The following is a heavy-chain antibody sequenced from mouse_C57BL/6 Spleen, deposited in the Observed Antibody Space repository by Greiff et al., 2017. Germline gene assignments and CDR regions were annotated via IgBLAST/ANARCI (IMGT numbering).Heavy chain of an antibody. Sequence: QVHVKQPGAELVKPGASVKMSCKASGYTFTSYWITWVKQRPGQGLEWIGDIYPGSGSTNYNEKFKSKATLTVDTSSSTAYMQLSSLTSEDSAVYYCARLLYYGSSYLDYWGQGTTLTVSS. J-gene: IGHJ2*01. D-gene: IGHD1-1*01. CDR1: GYTFTSYW. CDR3: ARLLYYGSSYLDY. V-gene: IGHV1-55*01. CDR2: IYPGSGST.